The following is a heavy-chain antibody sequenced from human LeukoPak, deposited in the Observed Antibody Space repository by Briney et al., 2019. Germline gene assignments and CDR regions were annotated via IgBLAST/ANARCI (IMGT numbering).Heavy chain of an antibody. CDR3: ARINYDSWSKDYYYMDV. Sequence: GGSLRLSCAVSGFTVSSNYMSWVRQAPGKGLEWVSVIYSGGSTYYADSVKGRFTISRDNSKNTMYLQMNSLRAEDTAVYYCARINYDSWSKDYYYMDVWGKGTTVTVSS. CDR2: IYSGGST. V-gene: IGHV3-66*02. CDR1: GFTVSSNY. J-gene: IGHJ6*03. D-gene: IGHD3-3*01.